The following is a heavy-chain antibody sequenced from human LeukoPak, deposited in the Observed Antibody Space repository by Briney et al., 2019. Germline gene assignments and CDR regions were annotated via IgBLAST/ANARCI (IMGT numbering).Heavy chain of an antibody. V-gene: IGHV3-43*01. CDR1: GFTFDDYA. CDR3: AKGGYCSGGSCYAGAFDI. J-gene: IGHJ3*02. D-gene: IGHD2-15*01. Sequence: GGSLRLSCAVSGFTFDDYAMHWVRQAPGKGLEWVSLISWDGGSTYYADSVKGRFTISRDNSKNSLYLQMNSLRTEDTALYYCAKGGYCSGGSCYAGAFDIWGQGTMVTVSS. CDR2: ISWDGGST.